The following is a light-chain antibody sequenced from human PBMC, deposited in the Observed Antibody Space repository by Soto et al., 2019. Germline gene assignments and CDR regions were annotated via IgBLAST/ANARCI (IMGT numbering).Light chain of an antibody. J-gene: IGLJ2*01. CDR2: SSN. CDR3: AAWDDSLNGVV. Sequence: QSVLTQPPSASGTPGQRVTICCSGSSSNIGSNSVNWYQQLPGTAPKLLMYSSNKRPSGVPDRFSGSKSGTSASLAISGLQSEDEADYYCAAWDDSLNGVVFGGGTKLTVL. CDR1: SSNIGSNS. V-gene: IGLV1-44*01.